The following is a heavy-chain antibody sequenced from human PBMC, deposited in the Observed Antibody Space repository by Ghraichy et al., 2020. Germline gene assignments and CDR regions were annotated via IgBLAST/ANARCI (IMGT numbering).Heavy chain of an antibody. J-gene: IGHJ4*02. CDR2: RSPDKETK. V-gene: IGHV3-30*03. CDR3: ARGDDGSPDS. D-gene: IGHD1-26*01. CDR1: GFPFKSYG. Sequence: GGSLRLSCKGSGFPFKSYGMHWVRRAPGKGLEWVALRSPDKETKFYADSVRGRFTISRDDSKSTLFLRMDNLRPEDTGMYYCARGDDGSPDSWGPGTLVIVSS.